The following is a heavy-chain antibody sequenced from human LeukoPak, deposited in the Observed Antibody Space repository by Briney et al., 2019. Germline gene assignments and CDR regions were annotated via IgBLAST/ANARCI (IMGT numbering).Heavy chain of an antibody. Sequence: ASVKVSCKASGYTFTGYYMHWVRQAPGQGLEWMGWINPNSGGTNYAQKFQGRVTMTRDTSISTAYMELSSLRSEDTAVYYCASSRRDGYNLFDYWGQGTLVTVSS. CDR1: GYTFTGYY. V-gene: IGHV1-2*02. J-gene: IGHJ4*02. CDR3: ASSRRDGYNLFDY. CDR2: INPNSGGT. D-gene: IGHD5-24*01.